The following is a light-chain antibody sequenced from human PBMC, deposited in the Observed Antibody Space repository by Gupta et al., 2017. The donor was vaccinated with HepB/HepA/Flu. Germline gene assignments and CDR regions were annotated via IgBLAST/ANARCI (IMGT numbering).Light chain of an antibody. Sequence: GDRVTITCRASQAIRNDLAWYQQKPGEAPKCLIYGASSLQSGVPSRFSGRRSGTDFTLAISSLQPADVATYYCQQYDTYPWTFGRGTQVEIK. J-gene: IGKJ1*01. CDR3: QQYDTYPWT. CDR1: QAIRND. CDR2: GAS. V-gene: IGKV1-17*01.